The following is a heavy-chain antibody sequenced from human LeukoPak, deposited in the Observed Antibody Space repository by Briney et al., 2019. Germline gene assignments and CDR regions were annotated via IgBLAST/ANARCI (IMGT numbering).Heavy chain of an antibody. J-gene: IGHJ6*03. CDR3: AKDAVVPAAIAGSDYYYYYMDV. CDR1: GFTFSSYG. V-gene: IGHV3-30*02. CDR2: IRYDGSNK. Sequence: HPGGSLRLSCAASGFTFSSYGMHWVRQAPGKGLEWVAFIRYDGSNKYYADSVKGRFTISRDNSKNTLYLQMNSLRAEDTAVYYCAKDAVVPAAIAGSDYYYYYMDVWGKGTTVTISS. D-gene: IGHD2-2*01.